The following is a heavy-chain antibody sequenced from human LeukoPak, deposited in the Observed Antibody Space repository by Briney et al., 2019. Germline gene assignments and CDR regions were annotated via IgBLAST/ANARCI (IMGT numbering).Heavy chain of an antibody. J-gene: IGHJ5*02. CDR1: GYTFTGYY. CDR2: INPYRCGT. V-gene: IGHV1-2*02. Sequence: EKVSCKACGYTFTGYYMHGVRQAPAPGREWMGWINPYRCGTHYPQKFQGRVTMTRDTPISTAYMELSRLRSDHTAVYYCARTAKIVVAPAFDPWGQGTLVTVSS. CDR3: ARTAKIVVAPAFDP. D-gene: IGHD2-15*01.